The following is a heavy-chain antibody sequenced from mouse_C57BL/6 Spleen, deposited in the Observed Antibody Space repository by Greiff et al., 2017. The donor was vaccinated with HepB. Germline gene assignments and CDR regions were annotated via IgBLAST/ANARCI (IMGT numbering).Heavy chain of an antibody. J-gene: IGHJ4*01. Sequence: QVQLKQSGPELVKPGASVKISCKASGYAFSSSWMNWVKQRPGKGLEWIGRIYPGDGDTNYNGKFKGKATLTADKSSSTAYMQLSSLTSEDSAVYFCARDWGYAMDYWGQGTSVTVSS. CDR1: GYAFSSSW. V-gene: IGHV1-82*01. CDR2: IYPGDGDT. CDR3: ARDWGYAMDY.